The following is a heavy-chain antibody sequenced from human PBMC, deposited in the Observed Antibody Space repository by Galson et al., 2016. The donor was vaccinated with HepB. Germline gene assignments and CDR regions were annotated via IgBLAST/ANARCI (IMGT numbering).Heavy chain of an antibody. CDR3: AGDPVVRASIRGYYYGMDV. J-gene: IGHJ6*02. V-gene: IGHV3-33*01. CDR2: IWYDGSNK. D-gene: IGHD3-10*01. Sequence: SLRLSCAASGFAFSNYGMHWVRQAPGKGLEWVAVIWYDGSNKYYADSLKGRFTISRDNSKNTLYLQMNSLRAEDMAVYYCAGDPVVRASIRGYYYGMDVWGQGTAVTVSS. CDR1: GFAFSNYG.